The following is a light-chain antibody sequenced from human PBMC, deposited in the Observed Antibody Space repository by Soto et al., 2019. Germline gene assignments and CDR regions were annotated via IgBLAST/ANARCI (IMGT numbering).Light chain of an antibody. CDR3: AAWDDSLDGYV. Sequence: QSALTQPPSASGSPGQSVTISCTGTSSDVGYYNYVSWYQQHPGKAPKLLIYEVSERPSGVPDRFSASKSGTSASLAISGLQSEDEGDYYCAAWDDSLDGYVFGTGTKVTVL. J-gene: IGLJ1*01. CDR2: EVS. CDR1: SSDVGYYNY. V-gene: IGLV2-8*01.